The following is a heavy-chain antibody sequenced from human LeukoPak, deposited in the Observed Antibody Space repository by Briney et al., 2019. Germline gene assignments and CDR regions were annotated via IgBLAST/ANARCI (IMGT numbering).Heavy chain of an antibody. V-gene: IGHV1-8*01. CDR2: MNPNSGNT. Sequence: ASVKVSCKASGYTFTSYDINWVRQATGQGLEWMGWMNPNSGNTGYAQKFQGRVTMTRNTSISTAYMELSSLRSEDTAVYYCARYPYDILTGYYFSKQEYYFDYWGQGTLVTVSS. CDR3: ARYPYDILTGYYFSKQEYYFDY. D-gene: IGHD3-9*01. J-gene: IGHJ4*02. CDR1: GYTFTSYD.